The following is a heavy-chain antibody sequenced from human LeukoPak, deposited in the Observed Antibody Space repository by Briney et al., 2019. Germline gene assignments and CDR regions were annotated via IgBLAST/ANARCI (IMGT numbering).Heavy chain of an antibody. V-gene: IGHV1-18*01. CDR3: ARDLGPHIVVVTATRKGHFDY. D-gene: IGHD2-21*02. CDR1: GYTFTSYG. Sequence: ASVKVSCKASGYTFTSYGISWVRQAPGQGLEWMGWISAYNGNTNYAQKLQGRVTMTTDTSTSTAYMELRSLRSDDTAVYYCARDLGPHIVVVTATRKGHFDYWGQGTLVTVSS. J-gene: IGHJ4*02. CDR2: ISAYNGNT.